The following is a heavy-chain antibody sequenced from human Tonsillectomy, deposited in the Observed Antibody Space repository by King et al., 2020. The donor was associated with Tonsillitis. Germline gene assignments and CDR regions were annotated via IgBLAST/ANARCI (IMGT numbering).Heavy chain of an antibody. D-gene: IGHD6-13*01. CDR3: AKHSLGQRETAAGTHFDY. Sequence: VQLVESGGGVVQPGKSLRLSCAASGFTFSTYGMHWVRQAPGKGLEWVAVISYDGTNKYYVDSVKGRFSISRDNSKNTLYLQMNSLRVEDTAVYYCAKHSLGQRETAAGTHFDYWGRGTLVTVSS. CDR1: GFTFSTYG. CDR2: ISYDGTNK. J-gene: IGHJ4*02. V-gene: IGHV3-30*18.